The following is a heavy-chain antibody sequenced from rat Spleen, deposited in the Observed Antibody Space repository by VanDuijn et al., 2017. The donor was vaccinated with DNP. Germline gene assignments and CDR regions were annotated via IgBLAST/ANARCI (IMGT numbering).Heavy chain of an antibody. CDR2: IRYDGCTT. J-gene: IGHJ1*01. CDR1: GFTFSDYY. Sequence: EVQLVESGGGLVQPGRSLKLSCAASGFTFSDYYMAWIRQAPTKGLEWVAYIRYDGCTTKYGDSVKGRFTISRDNAKSRLYLQMDSLRSEDTATYYCTRYFDFWGPGTMVTVSS. V-gene: IGHV5-20*01. CDR3: TRYFDF.